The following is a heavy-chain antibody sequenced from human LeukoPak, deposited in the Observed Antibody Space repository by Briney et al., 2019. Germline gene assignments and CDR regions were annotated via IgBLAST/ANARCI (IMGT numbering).Heavy chain of an antibody. V-gene: IGHV3-21*01. D-gene: IGHD3-22*01. Sequence: ISSSSSYIYYADSVKGRFTISRDNAKNSLYLQMNSLRAEDTAVYYCARDLYYYDSSGPQAYWGQGTLVTVSS. CDR2: ISSSSSYI. CDR3: ARDLYYYDSSGPQAY. J-gene: IGHJ4*02.